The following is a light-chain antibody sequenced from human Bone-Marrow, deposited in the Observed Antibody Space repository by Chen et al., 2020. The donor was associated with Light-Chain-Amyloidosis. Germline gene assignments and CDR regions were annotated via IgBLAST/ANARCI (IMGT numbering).Light chain of an antibody. J-gene: IGKJ4*01. CDR3: QQYESVPLT. V-gene: IGKV1-33*01. CDR1: QDISNY. CDR2: DVSNYDVS. Sequence: DIQMTQSPSSLSASVGDRVTITCQASQDISNYLNWYQQKPGKAPKLVFYDVSNYDVSNLETGVPSMFSGSGSGTDFTFTISSLQPEDIATYYCQQYESVPLTFGGGTRVEIK.